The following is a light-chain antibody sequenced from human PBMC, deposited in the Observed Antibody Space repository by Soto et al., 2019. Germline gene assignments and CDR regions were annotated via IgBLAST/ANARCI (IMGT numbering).Light chain of an antibody. CDR3: QQLNSYPIT. Sequence: DIQMTPSPSFLSASVVDRVTITCRASQGISSYLAWYQQKPGKAPKLLIYAASTLQSGVPSRFSGSGSGTEFTLTISRLQPEDFATYYCQQLNSYPITFGQGTRLEI. CDR2: AAS. J-gene: IGKJ5*01. CDR1: QGISSY. V-gene: IGKV1-9*01.